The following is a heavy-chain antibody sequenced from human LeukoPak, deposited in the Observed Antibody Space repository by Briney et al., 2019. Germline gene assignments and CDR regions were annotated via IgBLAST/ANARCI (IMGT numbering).Heavy chain of an antibody. CDR1: GGTFSSYA. D-gene: IGHD6-13*01. Sequence: SVRISCKASGGTFSSYAISWVRQAPGQGLEWMGGIIPIFGTANYAQKFQGRVTITADKSTNTAYMELSSLRSEDTAVYYCASRYGSQQLVTRGAYYYMDVWGKGTTVTVSS. CDR3: ASRYGSQQLVTRGAYYYMDV. CDR2: IIPIFGTA. J-gene: IGHJ6*03. V-gene: IGHV1-69*06.